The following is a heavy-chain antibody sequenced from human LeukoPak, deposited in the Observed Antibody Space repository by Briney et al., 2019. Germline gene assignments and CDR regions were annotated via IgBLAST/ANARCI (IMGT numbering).Heavy chain of an antibody. Sequence: GGSLRLSCAASGFTFSSYGMHWVRQAPGKGLEWVAFIRYDGSNKYYADSVKGRFTISRDNSKNTLYLQMNGLRPEDTAVYYCAKGQYSSSWFDYWGQGTLVTVSS. CDR2: IRYDGSNK. CDR1: GFTFSSYG. V-gene: IGHV3-30*02. CDR3: AKGQYSSSWFDY. J-gene: IGHJ5*01. D-gene: IGHD6-13*01.